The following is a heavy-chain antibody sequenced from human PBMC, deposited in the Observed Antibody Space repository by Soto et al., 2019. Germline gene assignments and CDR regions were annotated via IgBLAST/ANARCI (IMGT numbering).Heavy chain of an antibody. CDR1: GGSVSSGSNY. Sequence: TSETLSLTCTVSGGSVSSGSNYWSWIRQPPGKGLEWIGYIYYSGSTNYNPSLKSRVTISVDTSKNQFSLKLSSVTAADTAVYYCARLNPRRYFDYWRQGTLVTVSS. V-gene: IGHV4-61*01. CDR3: ARLNPRRYFDY. J-gene: IGHJ4*02. CDR2: IYYSGST.